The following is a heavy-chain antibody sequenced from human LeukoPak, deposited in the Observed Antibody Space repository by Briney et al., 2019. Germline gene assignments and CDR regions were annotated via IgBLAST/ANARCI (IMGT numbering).Heavy chain of an antibody. J-gene: IGHJ5*02. V-gene: IGHV4-30-2*01. CDR1: GGSISSGGYS. CDR3: ARDKYSGSGGYLGVSWFDP. D-gene: IGHD3-10*01. Sequence: SETLSLTCAVSGGSISSGGYSWSWIRQPPGKGLEWIGYIYHSGSTYYNPSLKSRVTISVDRSKNQFSLKLSSVTAADTAVYYCARDKYSGSGGYLGVSWFDPWGQGTLVTVSS. CDR2: IYHSGST.